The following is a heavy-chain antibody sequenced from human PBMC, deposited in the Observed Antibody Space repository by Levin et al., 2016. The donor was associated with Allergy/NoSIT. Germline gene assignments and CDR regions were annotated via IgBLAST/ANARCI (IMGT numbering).Heavy chain of an antibody. CDR3: ARVAKRCSSTSCYPWSQDYYYYMDV. J-gene: IGHJ6*03. V-gene: IGHV4-31*02. CDR2: IYYSGST. Sequence: WIRQPPGKGLEWIGYIYYSGSTYYNPSLRSRVTISVDTSKNQFSLKLSSVTAADTAVYYCARVAKRCSSTSCYPWSQDYYYYMDVWGKGTTVTVSS. D-gene: IGHD2-2*01.